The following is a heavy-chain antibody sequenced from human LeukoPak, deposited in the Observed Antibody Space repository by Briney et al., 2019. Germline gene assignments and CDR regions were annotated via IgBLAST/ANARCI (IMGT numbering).Heavy chain of an antibody. CDR1: GYSISSSSYY. CDR2: IYYSGST. V-gene: IGHV4-39*01. CDR3: ASTPADWYYFDY. D-gene: IGHD3-9*01. J-gene: IGHJ4*02. Sequence: SETLSLTCTVSGYSISSSSYYWGWIRQPPGMGLEWIGSIYYSGSTYYNPSLKSRVTISVDTSKNQFSLKLSSVTAADTAVFYCASTPADWYYFDYWGQGTLVTVSS.